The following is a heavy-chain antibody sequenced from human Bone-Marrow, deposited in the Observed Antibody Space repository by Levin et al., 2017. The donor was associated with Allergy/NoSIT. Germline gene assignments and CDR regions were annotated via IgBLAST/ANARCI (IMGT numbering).Heavy chain of an antibody. CDR2: IYSDGST. J-gene: IGHJ3*02. D-gene: IGHD1-14*01. Sequence: QAGGSLRLSCAASDFTVSSNDMTWVRQAPGKGLEWVSLIYSDGSTYYADSVKGRFTISRDNSKNTLYLQMRSLRAEDTAVYYCSRLGYKDAFDIWGQGTMVTVSS. V-gene: IGHV3-66*04. CDR3: SRLGYKDAFDI. CDR1: DFTVSSND.